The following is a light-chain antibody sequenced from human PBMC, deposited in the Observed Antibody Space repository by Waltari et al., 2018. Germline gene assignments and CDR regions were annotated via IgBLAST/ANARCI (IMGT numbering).Light chain of an antibody. CDR1: QSVSSYY. CDR3: QQYGTAPPLT. V-gene: IGKV3-20*01. Sequence: EIVLTQSPGTLSLSTGERATLSCRASQSVSSYYLAWYQHKPGQAPRLVIYAASSRAAGIPDRFSVSGSGADFALTISGLEFEARAVYYCQQYGTAPPLTIGGGTKVEVK. J-gene: IGKJ4*01. CDR2: AAS.